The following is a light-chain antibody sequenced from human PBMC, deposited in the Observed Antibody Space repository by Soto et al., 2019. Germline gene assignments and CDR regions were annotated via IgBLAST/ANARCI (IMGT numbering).Light chain of an antibody. CDR3: QQYHDWPLT. Sequence: EIVMTQSPATLSVSPGERATLSCRASQSVSSNFAWYQQRPAQAPRLLIYDVSTRATGVPTRFSGSGSGTEFTLTLSSLQSEDFAVYYCQQYHDWPLTFGGGTRVEIK. V-gene: IGKV3D-15*01. J-gene: IGKJ4*01. CDR1: QSVSSN. CDR2: DVS.